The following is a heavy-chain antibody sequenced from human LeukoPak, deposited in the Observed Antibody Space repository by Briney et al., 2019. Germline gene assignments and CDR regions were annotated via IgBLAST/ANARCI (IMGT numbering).Heavy chain of an antibody. V-gene: IGHV4-59*01. CDR1: GGSISSYY. Sequence: SETLSLACTVSGGSISSYYWSWIWQPPGKGLGWIGNIYYSGSTNYNPSLKSRVTISGDTSKNQFSLKLSSVTAADTAVYYCARGAYYESSGFFDYWGQGTLVTVSS. J-gene: IGHJ4*02. CDR3: ARGAYYESSGFFDY. D-gene: IGHD3-22*01. CDR2: IYYSGST.